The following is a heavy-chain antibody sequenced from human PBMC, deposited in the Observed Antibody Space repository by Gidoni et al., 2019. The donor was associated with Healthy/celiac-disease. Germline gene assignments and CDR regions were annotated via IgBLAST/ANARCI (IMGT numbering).Heavy chain of an antibody. D-gene: IGHD1-7*01. Sequence: QVQLQESGPGLVKPSQPLSLTCTVSGGSITSGGYHWSWIRQPAGKGLEWIGRIYTSGSTNYNPSLKSRVTISVYTAKNQFSLKLSSVTAADTAVYYCARGNWNYGMNNNWFDPWGQGTLVTVSS. CDR2: IYTSGST. CDR1: GGSITSGGYH. V-gene: IGHV4-61*02. J-gene: IGHJ5*02. CDR3: ARGNWNYGMNNNWFDP.